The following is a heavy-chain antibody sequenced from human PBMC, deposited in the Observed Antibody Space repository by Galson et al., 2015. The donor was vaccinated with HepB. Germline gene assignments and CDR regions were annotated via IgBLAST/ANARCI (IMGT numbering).Heavy chain of an antibody. J-gene: IGHJ3*02. V-gene: IGHV1-3*01. CDR1: GYTFTSYA. Sequence: SVKVSCKASGYTFTSYAMHWVRQAPGQRLEWMGWINAGNGNTKYSQKFQGRVTITRDTSASTAYMELSSLRSEDTAVYYCARVRKGGIAVAGPRASDAFDIWGQGTMVTVSS. D-gene: IGHD6-19*01. CDR2: INAGNGNT. CDR3: ARVRKGGIAVAGPRASDAFDI.